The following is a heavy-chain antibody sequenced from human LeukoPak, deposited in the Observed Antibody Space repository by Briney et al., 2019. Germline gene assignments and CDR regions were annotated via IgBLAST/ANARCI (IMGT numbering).Heavy chain of an antibody. Sequence: GGSLRLSCAASGFTFSSYGMHWVRQAPGKGLEWVAVIWYDGSNKYYADSGKGRFTISRDNSKNTLYLQMNSLRAEDTAVYYCARGEMTTVTNFDYWGQGTLVTVSS. V-gene: IGHV3-33*01. J-gene: IGHJ4*02. CDR2: IWYDGSNK. CDR3: ARGEMTTVTNFDY. D-gene: IGHD4-17*01. CDR1: GFTFSSYG.